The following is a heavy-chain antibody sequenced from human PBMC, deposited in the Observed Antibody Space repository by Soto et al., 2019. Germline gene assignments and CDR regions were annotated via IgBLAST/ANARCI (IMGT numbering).Heavy chain of an antibody. CDR2: IYYSGTA. CDR1: GGSITGGFSY. CDR3: ARSLPGGTVFYMDI. D-gene: IGHD1-26*01. Sequence: LSLTCTVAGGSITGGFSYWTWVRQHPGKGLEWVGHIYYSGTAYYNPSLKSRVALSVDPSQNRFSLKLSSVTAADTAIYFCARSLPGGTVFYMDIWGEGTTVTVSS. V-gene: IGHV4-31*03. J-gene: IGHJ6*03.